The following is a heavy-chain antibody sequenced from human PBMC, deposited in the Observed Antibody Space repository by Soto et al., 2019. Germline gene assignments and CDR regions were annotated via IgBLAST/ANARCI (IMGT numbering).Heavy chain of an antibody. V-gene: IGHV4-34*01. CDR2: INRSGST. D-gene: IGHD6-13*01. CDR1: GGSFSGYY. J-gene: IGHJ6*02. CDR3: ARRKAAAGTFLSFYYYGMDV. Sequence: SETLSLTCAVYGGSFSGYYWSWIRQPPGKGLGWIGEINRSGSTNYNPSLKSRVTISVDTSKNQFSLKLSSVTAADTAVYHCARRKAAAGTFLSFYYYGMDVWGRGTTVTVSS.